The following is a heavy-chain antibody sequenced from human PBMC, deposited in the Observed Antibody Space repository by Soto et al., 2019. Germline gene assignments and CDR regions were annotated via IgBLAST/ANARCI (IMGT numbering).Heavy chain of an antibody. CDR2: ITDNGRST. CDR3: AKERATTTAFDY. J-gene: IGHJ4*02. V-gene: IGHV3-23*01. Sequence: GGSLRLSCAASGFTFSRDGMSWVRQAPGKGLEWVSLITDNGRSTYYADSVKGRFTISRDNTKNTLFLQMNSLRAEDTAVYYCAKERATTTAFDYWGQGALVTVSS. CDR1: GFTFSRDG. D-gene: IGHD4-17*01.